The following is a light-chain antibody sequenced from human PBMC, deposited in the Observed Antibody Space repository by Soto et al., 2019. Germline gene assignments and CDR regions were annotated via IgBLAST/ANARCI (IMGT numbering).Light chain of an antibody. CDR2: DVS. Sequence: DIQMTQSPSTLSASVGDRVTITCRASQSIETWLAWYQQKPGKAPKLLIYDVSTLESGVPSRFSGSASGTEFTLTISSLQPDDFATYTCQKYKHNFGGGTRVEIK. J-gene: IGKJ4*01. CDR3: QKYKHN. V-gene: IGKV1-5*01. CDR1: QSIETW.